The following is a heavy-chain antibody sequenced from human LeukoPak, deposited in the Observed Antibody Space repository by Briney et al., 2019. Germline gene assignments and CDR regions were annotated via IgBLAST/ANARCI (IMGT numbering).Heavy chain of an antibody. V-gene: IGHV1-2*02. CDR2: INPNSGGT. Sequence: GASVKVSCKASGYTFTGYYMHWVRQAPGQGLEWMGWINPNSGGTNYAQKFQGRVTMTRDTSISTAYMELSRLRSDDTAVYYCARERPTVTRYYYMDVWGKGTTVTISS. CDR1: GYTFTGYY. CDR3: ARERPTVTRYYYMDV. D-gene: IGHD4-17*01. J-gene: IGHJ6*03.